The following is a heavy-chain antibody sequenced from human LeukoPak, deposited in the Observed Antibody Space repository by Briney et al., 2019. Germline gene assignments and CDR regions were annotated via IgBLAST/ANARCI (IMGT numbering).Heavy chain of an antibody. D-gene: IGHD3-10*01. V-gene: IGHV4-61*02. Sequence: SETLSLTCTVSGGSISSGSYYWSWIRQPAGNGLEWIGRIYTSGSTNYNPSLKSRVTISVDTSKNQFSLKLSSVTAADTAVYYCASSEGYWGQGTLVTVSS. CDR2: IYTSGST. CDR3: ASSEGY. J-gene: IGHJ4*02. CDR1: GGSISSGSYY.